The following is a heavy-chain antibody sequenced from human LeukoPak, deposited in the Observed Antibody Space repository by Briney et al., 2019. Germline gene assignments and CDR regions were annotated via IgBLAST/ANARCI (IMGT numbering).Heavy chain of an antibody. CDR1: GFTFSTYS. CDR2: ISSSSSAI. Sequence: GGFLRLSCAASGFTFSTYSMIWVRQAPGKGLEWLSYISSSSSAIYYADSVKGRFTISRDNAKNSLYLQMNSLRAEDTAVYYCARGVKLHDTWGQGTLVTVSS. D-gene: IGHD1-26*01. CDR3: ARGVKLHDT. J-gene: IGHJ5*02. V-gene: IGHV3-48*01.